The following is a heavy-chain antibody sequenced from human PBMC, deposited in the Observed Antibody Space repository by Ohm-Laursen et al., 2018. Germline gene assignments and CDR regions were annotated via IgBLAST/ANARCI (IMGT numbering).Heavy chain of an antibody. D-gene: IGHD1-26*01. Sequence: SQTLSLTCAVYGGSFSGYFWSWIRQPPGKGLEWIGEINHSGSTNYNPSLKSRVTISVDTSKNQFSLNLSSVTAADTAVYYCAKRIGGYGTFDYWGQGTLVTVSS. CDR1: GGSFSGYF. J-gene: IGHJ4*02. CDR2: INHSGST. CDR3: AKRIGGYGTFDY. V-gene: IGHV4-34*01.